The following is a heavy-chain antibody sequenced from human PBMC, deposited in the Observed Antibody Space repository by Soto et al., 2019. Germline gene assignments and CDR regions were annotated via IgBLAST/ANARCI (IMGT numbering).Heavy chain of an antibody. V-gene: IGHV3-15*07. Sequence: EVQLVESGGGLVQPGGSLRLSCAASGFTFSNAWMNWVRQAPGKGLEWVGRIKSKTDGGTTDYAAPVKGRFTISRDDSKNTLYLQMNSLKTEDTAVYYCTTVDTAMVTYYYYGMDVWGQGTTVTVSS. CDR2: IKSKTDGGTT. D-gene: IGHD5-18*01. CDR3: TTVDTAMVTYYYYGMDV. J-gene: IGHJ6*02. CDR1: GFTFSNAW.